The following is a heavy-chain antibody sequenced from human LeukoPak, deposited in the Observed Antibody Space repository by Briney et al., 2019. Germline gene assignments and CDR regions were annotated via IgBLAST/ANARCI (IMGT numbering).Heavy chain of an antibody. D-gene: IGHD5-18*01. J-gene: IGHJ4*02. V-gene: IGHV3-53*01. CDR2: IYSGGGT. Sequence: GGSLRLSCAASGLSVTNTYMTWVRQAPGKGLEWVSVIYSGGGTNYADSLKGRFSISRDNSKNTLYPQMNSLRVEDTAVYYCVAEDTYWGQGTLVTVSS. CDR1: GLSVTNTY. CDR3: VAEDTY.